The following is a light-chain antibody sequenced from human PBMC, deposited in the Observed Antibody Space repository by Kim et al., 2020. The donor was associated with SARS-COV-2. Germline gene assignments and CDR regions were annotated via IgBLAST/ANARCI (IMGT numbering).Light chain of an antibody. CDR3: NSRDSSSNWV. CDR1: RLRSYY. Sequence: ALGQTVRITCQGDRLRSYYASWYQKKPGPAPILVMYAKNNRPSGIPDRFSGSSSGDTASLTITGARAEDEADYFCNSRDSSSNWVFGGGTKVTVL. J-gene: IGLJ3*02. V-gene: IGLV3-19*01. CDR2: AKN.